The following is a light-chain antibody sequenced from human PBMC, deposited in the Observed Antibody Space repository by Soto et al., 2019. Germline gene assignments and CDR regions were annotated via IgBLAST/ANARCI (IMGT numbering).Light chain of an antibody. J-gene: IGLJ1*01. CDR1: STDVGGYDY. CDR2: EVN. V-gene: IGLV2-8*01. CDR3: TSYAGGNNV. Sequence: QSALTQPPTASGSPGQSVTISCTGTSTDVGGYDYVSWYQQHPGKVPKLMIYEVNKRPSGVPDRFSGSKSGNTASLTVSGLQPEDEADYYCTSYAGGNNVFGTGTKVTVL.